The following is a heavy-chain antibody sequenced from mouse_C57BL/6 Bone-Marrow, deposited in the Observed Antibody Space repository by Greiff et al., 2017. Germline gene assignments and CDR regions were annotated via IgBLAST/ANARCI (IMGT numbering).Heavy chain of an antibody. D-gene: IGHD4-1*01. CDR1: GFTFSDAW. J-gene: IGHJ1*03. CDR3: TSNWDPSYWYFDV. Sequence: EVKLQESGGGLVQPGGSMKLSCAASGFTFSDAWMDWVRQSPEKGLEWVAEIRNKANNHATYYAESVKGRFTISRDDSRSSVYLQMNSLRAEDTGIYYCTSNWDPSYWYFDVWGTGTTVTVSS. CDR2: IRNKANNHAT. V-gene: IGHV6-6*01.